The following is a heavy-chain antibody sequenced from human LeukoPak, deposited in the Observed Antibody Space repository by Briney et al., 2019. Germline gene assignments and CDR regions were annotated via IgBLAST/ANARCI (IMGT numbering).Heavy chain of an antibody. J-gene: IGHJ4*02. V-gene: IGHV3-23*01. CDR3: AIAVAGLHFDY. CDR1: GFTFSSYA. D-gene: IGHD6-19*01. Sequence: SGGSLRLSCAASGFTFSSYAMSWVRQAPGKGLEWVSAISGSGGSTYYADSVKGRFTIPRDNSKNTLYLQMNSLRAEDTAVYYCAIAVAGLHFDYWGQGTLVTVSS. CDR2: ISGSGGST.